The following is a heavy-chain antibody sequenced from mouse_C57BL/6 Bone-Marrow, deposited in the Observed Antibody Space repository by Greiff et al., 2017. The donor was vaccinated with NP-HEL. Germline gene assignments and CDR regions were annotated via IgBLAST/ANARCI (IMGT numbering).Heavy chain of an antibody. CDR1: GFSLTSYG. CDR3: ARNHYYGTPFAY. Sequence: QVQLQQSGPGLVQPSQSLSITCTVSGFSLTSYGVHWVRQSPGKGLEWLGVIWSGGSTDYNAAFISRLSISKDNSKSQVFFKMNSLQADDTAIYYCARNHYYGTPFAYWGQGTLVTVSA. V-gene: IGHV2-2*01. CDR2: IWSGGST. J-gene: IGHJ3*01. D-gene: IGHD1-1*01.